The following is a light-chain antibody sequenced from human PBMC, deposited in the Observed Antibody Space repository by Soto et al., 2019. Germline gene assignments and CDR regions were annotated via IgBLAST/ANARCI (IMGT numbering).Light chain of an antibody. Sequence: DIQMTQSPSTLSASVGDSVTITCQASQRIDSWLAWHQQTPGRAPKLLISKATSLKSGPPSRSSGSGFGTEFTLTISSQQPDDFATYYCQQYNSYRAFGQGTKVDIK. V-gene: IGKV1-5*03. CDR1: QRIDSW. J-gene: IGKJ1*01. CDR2: KAT. CDR3: QQYNSYRA.